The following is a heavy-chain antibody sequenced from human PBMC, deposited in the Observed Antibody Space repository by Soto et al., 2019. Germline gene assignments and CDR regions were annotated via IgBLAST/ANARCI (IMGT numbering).Heavy chain of an antibody. Sequence: PGGSLRLSCAASGFTFSSYAMSWVRQAPGKGLEWVSAISGSGGSTYYADSVKGRFTISRDNAKNSLYLQMNSLRAEDTAVYYWGRAPEIVYYDLWGRGTLVTVSS. V-gene: IGHV3-23*01. CDR3: GRAPEIVYYDL. CDR2: ISGSGGST. D-gene: IGHD3-10*01. J-gene: IGHJ2*01. CDR1: GFTFSSYA.